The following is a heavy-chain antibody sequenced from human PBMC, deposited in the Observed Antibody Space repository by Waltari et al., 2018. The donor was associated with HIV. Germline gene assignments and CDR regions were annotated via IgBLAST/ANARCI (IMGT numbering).Heavy chain of an antibody. D-gene: IGHD7-27*01. CDR2: IYTTGST. J-gene: IGHJ3*02. V-gene: IGHV4-61*02. CDR1: GGSISRGSYY. Sequence: QVQLQESGPGLVKPSQTLSLTCTVSGGSISRGSYYWSWIRQPAGKGLEWIGRIYTTGSTNYNPSLKSRVTISVDTSKNQFSLKLSSVTAADTAVYHCARLGTSDAFDIWGQGTMVTVSS. CDR3: ARLGTSDAFDI.